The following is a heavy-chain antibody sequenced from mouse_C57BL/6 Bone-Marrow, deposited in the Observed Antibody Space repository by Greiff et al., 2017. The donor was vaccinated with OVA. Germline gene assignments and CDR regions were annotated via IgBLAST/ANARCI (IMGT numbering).Heavy chain of an antibody. CDR1: GFTFTDYY. Sequence: EVKVVESGGGLVQPGGSLSLSCAASGFTFTDYYMSWVRQPPGKALEWLGFIRNKANGYTTEYSASVKGRFTISRDNSQSILYLQMNALRAEDSATYYCASYYYGSSYVFFAYWGQGTLVTVSA. CDR2: IRNKANGYTT. J-gene: IGHJ3*01. CDR3: ASYYYGSSYVFFAY. D-gene: IGHD1-1*01. V-gene: IGHV7-3*01.